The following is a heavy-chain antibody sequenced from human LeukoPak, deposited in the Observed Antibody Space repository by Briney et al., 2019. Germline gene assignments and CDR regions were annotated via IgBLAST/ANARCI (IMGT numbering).Heavy chain of an antibody. CDR2: IYSSGGT. Sequence: PSETLSLTCSVSGGSIPGYNWSWIRQPAGKGLEWIGRIYSSGGTNYNPSLKSRVTMSVDTSKNQFSLRVTSVTAADTAVYFCVRDLGRFDSWGQGALVTVSS. CDR3: VRDLGRFDS. CDR1: GGSIPGYN. J-gene: IGHJ5*01. V-gene: IGHV4-4*07.